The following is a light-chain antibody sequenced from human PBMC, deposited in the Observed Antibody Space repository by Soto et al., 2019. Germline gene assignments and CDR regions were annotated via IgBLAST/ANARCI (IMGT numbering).Light chain of an antibody. J-gene: IGKJ2*01. CDR1: QSLSSR. CDR2: QAS. V-gene: IGKV1-5*03. Sequence: DIQMTQSPSTLPASVGDRVTITCRASQSLSSRLAWYQQKAGKPPRLLIYQASTFESGVPSRFSGSGSETEFSLTISSLQPDDFATYYCQQYSSYPYTFGQGTKVEIK. CDR3: QQYSSYPYT.